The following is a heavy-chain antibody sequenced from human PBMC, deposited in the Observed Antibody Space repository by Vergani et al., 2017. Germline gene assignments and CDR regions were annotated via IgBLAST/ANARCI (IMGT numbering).Heavy chain of an antibody. J-gene: IGHJ6*02. CDR3: ARAGRVAGTSFYYYYYGMDV. V-gene: IGHV1-3*01. CDR2: INAGNGNT. Sequence: QVQLVQSGAEVKKPGASVKVSCKASGYTFTSYAMHWVRQAPGQRLEWMGWINAGNGNTKYSQKFQGRVTITRDTSASTAYMELSSLRSEDTAVYYCARAGRVAGTSFYYYYYGMDVWGQGTTVTVSS. D-gene: IGHD6-19*01. CDR1: GYTFTSYA.